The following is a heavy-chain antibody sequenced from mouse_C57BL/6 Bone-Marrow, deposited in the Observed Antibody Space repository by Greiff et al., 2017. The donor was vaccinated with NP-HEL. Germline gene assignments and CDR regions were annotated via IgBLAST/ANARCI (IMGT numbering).Heavy chain of an antibody. Sequence: QVQLQQSGAELARPGASVKMSCKASGYTFTSYTMHWVKQRPGQGLEWIGYINPSSGYTKYNQKFKDKATLTADKSSSTAYMQLSSLTSEDSAVYYCARWVYGNWFAYWGQGTLVTVSA. CDR2: INPSSGYT. J-gene: IGHJ3*01. D-gene: IGHD2-1*01. CDR3: ARWVYGNWFAY. CDR1: GYTFTSYT. V-gene: IGHV1-4*01.